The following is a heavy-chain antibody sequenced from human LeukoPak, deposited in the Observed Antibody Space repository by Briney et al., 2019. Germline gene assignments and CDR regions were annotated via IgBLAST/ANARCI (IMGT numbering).Heavy chain of an antibody. J-gene: IGHJ3*02. CDR1: GFSINNYW. Sequence: GGSLRLSCAASGFSINNYWMNWVRQAPGKGLEWVASIKKEGSERYYVDSVKGRFTISRDNTKNSLYLQMNTLRAEDTAVYYCARDLAGPPQEAFDIWGQGTIVTVSS. CDR3: ARDLAGPPQEAFDI. CDR2: IKKEGSER. V-gene: IGHV3-7*01.